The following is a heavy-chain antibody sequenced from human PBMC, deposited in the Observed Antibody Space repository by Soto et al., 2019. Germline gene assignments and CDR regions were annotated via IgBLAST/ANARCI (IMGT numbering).Heavy chain of an antibody. CDR3: ARVGRYNYGSTYYFDY. J-gene: IGHJ4*02. D-gene: IGHD5-18*01. V-gene: IGHV4-4*02. CDR1: GGFISSGDW. CDR2: IYHSGST. Sequence: SLTCSVSGGFISSGDWWSWVRQSPGKGLEWIGEIYHSGSTNYNPSLKSRVTISIDKSKNQFSLKLSSVTAADTAVYYCARVGRYNYGSTYYFDYWGQGTLVTVSS.